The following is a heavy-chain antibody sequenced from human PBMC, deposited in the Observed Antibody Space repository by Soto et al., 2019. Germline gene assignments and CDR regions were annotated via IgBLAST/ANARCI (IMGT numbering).Heavy chain of an antibody. D-gene: IGHD3-22*01. J-gene: IGHJ4*02. CDR1: GGSFSGYY. Sequence: QVQLQQWGAGLLKPSETLSLTCAVYGGSFSGYYWSWIRQPPGKGLEWIGEINHSGSTNYNPSLRSRATISVDTSTNQFALKLSSVTAADTAGYYCSSGYYFLSVYWGQGTLVTVSS. CDR2: INHSGST. CDR3: SSGYYFLSVY. V-gene: IGHV4-34*01.